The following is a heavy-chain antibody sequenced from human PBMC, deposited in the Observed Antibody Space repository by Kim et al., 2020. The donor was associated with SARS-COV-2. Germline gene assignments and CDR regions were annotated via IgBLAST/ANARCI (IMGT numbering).Heavy chain of an antibody. CDR3: AKRKDGSNYYFDY. J-gene: IGHJ4*02. D-gene: IGHD2-15*01. Sequence: TDSGKDRFNISRDNSKNPLYLQMNSLGVEDTAVYYCAKRKDGSNYYFDYWGQGTLVTVSS. V-gene: IGHV3-30*02.